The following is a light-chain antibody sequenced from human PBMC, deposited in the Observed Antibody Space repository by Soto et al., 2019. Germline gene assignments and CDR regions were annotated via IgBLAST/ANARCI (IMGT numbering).Light chain of an antibody. J-gene: IGKJ4*01. V-gene: IGKV4-1*01. CDR1: RSVLYSSNNKNY. CDR3: QQYYSPPLT. Sequence: DIVMTQSPDSLAVSLGERATINCKSSRSVLYSSNNKNYLAWYQQKPGQPPNLLIYWASTRASGVPDRFSGRGSGTDFTLTISSLQAEDGAVYYCQQYYSPPLTFGGGTQVEIK. CDR2: WAS.